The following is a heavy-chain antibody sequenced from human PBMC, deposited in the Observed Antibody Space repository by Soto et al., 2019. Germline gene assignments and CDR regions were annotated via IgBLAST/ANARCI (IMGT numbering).Heavy chain of an antibody. Sequence: QVQLVQTGTEVKKPGASVKVSCKASGYTFRNNGFTWVRQAPGQGLEWMGWISTHNGNTDYARKLKGRVTMTADTSTSTAYMDLRSLRSDDTAVYYCATVGNADLANFEIWGQGTMVTLSS. CDR2: ISTHNGNT. CDR1: GYTFRNNG. V-gene: IGHV1-18*01. J-gene: IGHJ3*02. CDR3: ATVGNADLANFEI. D-gene: IGHD1-1*01.